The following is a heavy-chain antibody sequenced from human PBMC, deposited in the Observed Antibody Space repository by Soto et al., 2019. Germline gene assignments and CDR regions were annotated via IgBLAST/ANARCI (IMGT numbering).Heavy chain of an antibody. CDR2: ISYDGSNK. CDR3: AKLRTVGSAYPYESGFFQS. J-gene: IGHJ5*02. D-gene: IGHD3-22*01. CDR1: GFTFSSYG. Sequence: SLRLSCAASGFTFSSYGIHWVRQAPGKGLEWVAAISYDGSNKHYADSVKGRFTISRDNSKNTVYLQMNSMSAEDTHIYYCAKLRTVGSAYPYESGFFQSWGLGTLVTVSS. V-gene: IGHV3-30*18.